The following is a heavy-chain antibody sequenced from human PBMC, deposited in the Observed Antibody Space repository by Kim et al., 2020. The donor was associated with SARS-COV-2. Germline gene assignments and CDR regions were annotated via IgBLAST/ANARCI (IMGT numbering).Heavy chain of an antibody. CDR1: GFTFSAYA. CDR2: IGGTVPNT. D-gene: IGHD3-3*01. Sequence: LSLTCAASGFTFSAYAMMWVRQTPGKGLEWVSSIGGTVPNTYYTDSVKGRFTISRDNSKNTVYLQMNSLRADDTAMYYCARGVRGRFIDFWGQGSLVTVSS. CDR3: ARGVRGRFIDF. V-gene: IGHV3-23*01. J-gene: IGHJ4*02.